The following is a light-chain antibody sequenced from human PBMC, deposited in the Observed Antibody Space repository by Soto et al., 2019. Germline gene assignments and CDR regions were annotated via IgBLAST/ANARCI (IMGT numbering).Light chain of an antibody. CDR2: RAS. J-gene: IGKJ1*01. Sequence: IVMTQSPATLSVSPGERVTLSCRASQNIYSNIAWYQQRPGQAPRLLIYRASTRATGVPARFSGSGSGTDFTLTISSLQSEDFTVYSCLKYHNLWAFGQGTKVEIK. V-gene: IGKV3-15*01. CDR1: QNIYSN. CDR3: LKYHNLWA.